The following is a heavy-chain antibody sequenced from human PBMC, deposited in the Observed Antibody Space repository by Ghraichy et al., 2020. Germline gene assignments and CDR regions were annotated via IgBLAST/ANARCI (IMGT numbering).Heavy chain of an antibody. CDR1: GGSFSGYY. CDR3: ASYSSGPTNWFDP. CDR2: INHSGST. J-gene: IGHJ5*02. Sequence: SETLSLTCAVYGGSFSGYYWSWIRQPPGKGLEWIGEINHSGSTNYNPSLKSRVTISVDTSKNQFSLKLSSVTAADTAVYYCASYSSGPTNWFDPWGQGTLVTVSS. D-gene: IGHD6-19*01. V-gene: IGHV4-34*01.